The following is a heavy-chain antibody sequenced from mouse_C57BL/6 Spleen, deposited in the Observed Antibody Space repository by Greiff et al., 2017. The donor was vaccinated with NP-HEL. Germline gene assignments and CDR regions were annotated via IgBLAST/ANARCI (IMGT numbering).Heavy chain of an antibody. Sequence: QVQLQQSGPGLVQPSQSLSITCTVSGFSLTSYGVHWVRQSPGKGLEWLGVIWSGGSTDYNAAFISRLSISKDNSKSQVFFKMNSLQADDTAIYYCARGYKGYFDVWGTGTTVTVSS. V-gene: IGHV2-2*01. CDR3: ARGYKGYFDV. J-gene: IGHJ1*03. CDR1: GFSLTSYG. CDR2: IWSGGST. D-gene: IGHD1-2*01.